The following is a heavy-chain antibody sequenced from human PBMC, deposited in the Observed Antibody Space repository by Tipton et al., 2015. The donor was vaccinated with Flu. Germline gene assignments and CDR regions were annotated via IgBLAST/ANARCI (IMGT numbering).Heavy chain of an antibody. V-gene: IGHV5-51*03. CDR1: GYIFTNYW. CDR3: VRAIDQYRSSWTGFHF. CDR2: FYPGDSDF. J-gene: IGHJ4*02. Sequence: VQLVQSGAEVKRPGESLTISCKGSGYIFTNYWIGWVRQMPGKGLEWMGSFYPGDSDFTYSPSFQGQVTMSADKSITTAFLQWSSVKASDTAMYYCVRAIDQYRSSWTGFHFWGQGTLVTVSS. D-gene: IGHD2-2*01.